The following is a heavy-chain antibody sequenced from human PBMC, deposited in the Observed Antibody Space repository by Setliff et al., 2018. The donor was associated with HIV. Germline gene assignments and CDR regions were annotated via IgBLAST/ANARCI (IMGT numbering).Heavy chain of an antibody. V-gene: IGHV4-34*01. D-gene: IGHD3-22*01. CDR2: INYGRTT. CDR3: ASRIYYYDSSRVLREEGFDP. J-gene: IGHJ5*02. CDR1: GGSFSGYY. Sequence: PSETLSLTCAVYGGSFSGYYWSWIRQSPGKGLEWIGEINYGRTTNYNPSLESRVTISVDTSKNQFSLKLNSVTAADTAVYYCASRIYYYDSSRVLREEGFDPWGQGTLVTVSS.